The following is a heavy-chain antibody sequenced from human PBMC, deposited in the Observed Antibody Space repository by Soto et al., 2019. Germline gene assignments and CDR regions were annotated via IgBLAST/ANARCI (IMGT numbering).Heavy chain of an antibody. D-gene: IGHD3-10*01. J-gene: IGHJ4*02. CDR1: GYTFTSYG. CDR3: ARLSGYYYGSGSSDYYFDY. CDR2: ISAYNGNT. V-gene: IGHV1-18*01. Sequence: QVQLVQSGAEVKKPGASVKVSCKASGYTFTSYGISWVRQAPGQGLEWMGWISAYNGNTNYAQKLQGRVTMTTDTSTSTAYMELRSLRSDDTAVYYCARLSGYYYGSGSSDYYFDYWGQGTLVTVSS.